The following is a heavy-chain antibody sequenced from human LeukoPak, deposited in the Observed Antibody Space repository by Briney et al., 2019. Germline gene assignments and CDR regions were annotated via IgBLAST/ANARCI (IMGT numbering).Heavy chain of an antibody. CDR2: IIPIFGTA. D-gene: IGHD1-26*01. Sequence: ASVKVSCKASGGTFSGYAISWVRQAPGQGLEWMGGIIPIFGTANYAQKFQGRVTITADESTSTAYMELSSLRSEDTAVYYCARVERTPISVWELLSNYYYYYGMDVWGQGTTVTVSS. CDR3: ARVERTPISVWELLSNYYYYYGMDV. V-gene: IGHV1-69*13. CDR1: GGTFSGYA. J-gene: IGHJ6*02.